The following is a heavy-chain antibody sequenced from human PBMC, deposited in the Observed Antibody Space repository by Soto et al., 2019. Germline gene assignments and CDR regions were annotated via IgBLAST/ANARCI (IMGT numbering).Heavy chain of an antibody. J-gene: IGHJ6*01. CDR1: GGSISSGDYY. Sequence: SETLSLTCTVSGGSISSGDYYWSWIRQPPGKGLEWIGYIYYSGSTYYNPSLKSRVTISVDTSKNQFSLKLSSVTAADTAVYYCETLSLYCGACGCTGGTDEFNYIGMGGWG. CDR3: ETLSLYCGACGCTGGTDEFNYIGMGG. V-gene: IGHV4-30-4*01. CDR2: IYYSGST. D-gene: IGHD2-21*01.